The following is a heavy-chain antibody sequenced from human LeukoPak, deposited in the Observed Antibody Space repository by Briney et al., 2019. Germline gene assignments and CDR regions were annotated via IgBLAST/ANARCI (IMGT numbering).Heavy chain of an antibody. V-gene: IGHV5-51*01. J-gene: IGHJ4*02. CDR1: GYSFTSYW. CDR2: IYPGGSDT. CDR3: ARQEDIVVVPAALDY. D-gene: IGHD2-2*01. Sequence: GESLKISCKGSGYSFTSYWIGWVRQMPGKGLEWMGIIYPGGSDTRYSPSFQGQVTISADKSISTAYLQWSSLKASDTAMYYCARQEDIVVVPAALDYWGQGTLVTVSS.